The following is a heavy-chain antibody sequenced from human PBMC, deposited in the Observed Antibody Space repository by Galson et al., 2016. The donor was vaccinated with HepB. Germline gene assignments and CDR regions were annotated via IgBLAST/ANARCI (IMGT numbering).Heavy chain of an antibody. CDR1: GFSFSRYG. V-gene: IGHV3-43*02. J-gene: IGHJ5*02. CDR2: ISGDAESA. CDR3: ARDRSGLYNWFDP. Sequence: SLRLSCAASGFSFSRYGMHWVRQAPGKGLEWVSLISGDAESAYYADTVRGRFTISRDNSQISLYLQMDSLTTEDTGVYFCARDRSGLYNWFDPWGQGTLVTVSS. D-gene: IGHD1-26*01.